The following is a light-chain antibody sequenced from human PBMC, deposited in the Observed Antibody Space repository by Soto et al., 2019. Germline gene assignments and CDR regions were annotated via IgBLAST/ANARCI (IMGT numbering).Light chain of an antibody. V-gene: IGKV3-20*01. CDR3: QQYGSALFT. CDR1: QSVDSSH. CDR2: DAS. J-gene: IGKJ3*01. Sequence: EIVQTQSPGTLSLSPGERATLSGRASQSVDSSHLAWYRQKPGQTSWLLIYDASSRATGIPDRSSGRGSGTDFTLTISRLEPEGFAVYYCQQYGSALFTFGPGTKVDIK.